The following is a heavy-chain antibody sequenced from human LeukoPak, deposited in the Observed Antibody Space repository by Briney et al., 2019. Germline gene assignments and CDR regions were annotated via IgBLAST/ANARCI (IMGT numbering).Heavy chain of an antibody. Sequence: ASVKVSCKASGYTFPGYYMHWLRQAPGQGLEWMGWINPNSGGTNYAQKFQGRVTMTRDTSISTAYMELSRLRSDDTAVYYCAREKYQLLSVDYWGQGTLVTVSS. D-gene: IGHD2-2*01. CDR1: GYTFPGYY. CDR3: AREKYQLLSVDY. V-gene: IGHV1-2*02. CDR2: INPNSGGT. J-gene: IGHJ4*02.